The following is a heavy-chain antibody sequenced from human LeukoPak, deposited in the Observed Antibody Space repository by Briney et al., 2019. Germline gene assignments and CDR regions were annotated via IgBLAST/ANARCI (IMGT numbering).Heavy chain of an antibody. D-gene: IGHD5-24*01. V-gene: IGHV4-59*01. CDR3: ARVGVEVELATFDY. J-gene: IGHJ4*02. Sequence: SETLSLTCTVSGGSITSYYWTWIRQPPGEGLEWIGYIYYTGSTNYNPSLKGRVALSVDTSNNEISLKLRSVTAADTAVYYCARVGVEVELATFDYWGRGTLVAVSS. CDR1: GGSITSYY. CDR2: IYYTGST.